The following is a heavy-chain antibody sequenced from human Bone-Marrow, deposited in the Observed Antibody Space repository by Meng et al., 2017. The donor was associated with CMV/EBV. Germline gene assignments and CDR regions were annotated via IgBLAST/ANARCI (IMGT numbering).Heavy chain of an antibody. CDR2: INHSGST. CDR3: ARGSFCSSANCYRAFYS. Sequence: SETLSLTCAVYGGSFSGHYWNWIRQPPGRDLEWIGEINHSGSTKYNPSLQSRVTLSVDTSKNQFSLKLNSVTAADTAVYYCARGSFCSSANCYRAFYSWGQGTLVTSPQ. V-gene: IGHV4-34*01. D-gene: IGHD2-2*01. J-gene: IGHJ4*02. CDR1: GGSFSGHY.